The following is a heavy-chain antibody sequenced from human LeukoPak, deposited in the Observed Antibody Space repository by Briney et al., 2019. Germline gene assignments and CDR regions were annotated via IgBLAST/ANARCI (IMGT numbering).Heavy chain of an antibody. CDR1: GGSISSGSYY. CDR2: IYTNGST. Sequence: SETLSLTCTVSGGSISSGSYYWSWIRQPAGKGLEWIGRIYTNGSTNYNPSLKSRVTISVDTSKNQFSLKLSSVTAADTAVYYCARVTGTQRYDWFDPWGQGTLVTVSS. J-gene: IGHJ5*02. CDR3: ARVTGTQRYDWFDP. V-gene: IGHV4-61*02. D-gene: IGHD1-1*01.